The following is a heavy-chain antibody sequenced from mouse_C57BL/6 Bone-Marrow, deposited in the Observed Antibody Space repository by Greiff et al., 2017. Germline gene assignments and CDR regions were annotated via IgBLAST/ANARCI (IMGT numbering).Heavy chain of an antibody. J-gene: IGHJ1*03. Sequence: QVQLQQPGAELVMPGASVKLSCKASGYTFTSYWMHWVKQRPGQGLEWIGEIDPSDSYTKYNQKFKGKSTLTVHKYSSTAYMPLSSRTSDDSAVYYCAREGSSSYWYFVVGGTGTTVTVSS. CDR1: GYTFTSYW. CDR2: IDPSDSYT. V-gene: IGHV1-69*01. CDR3: AREGSSSYWYFVV. D-gene: IGHD1-1*01.